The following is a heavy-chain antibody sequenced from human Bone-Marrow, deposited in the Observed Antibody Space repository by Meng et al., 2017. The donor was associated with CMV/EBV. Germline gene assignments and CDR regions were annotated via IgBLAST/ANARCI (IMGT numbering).Heavy chain of an antibody. CDR1: GFSLSSYW. Sequence: GESLKISCAASGFSLSSYWMHWVRQVPGKGLVWVSLIDVDGTTTKYADSVKGRFTISRDNAKNTLYLQMNSLRAEDTAVYYCAKHWGYDPSGIAGYWGQGALVTVSS. V-gene: IGHV3-74*03. D-gene: IGHD5-12*01. CDR3: AKHWGYDPSGIAGY. J-gene: IGHJ4*02. CDR2: IDVDGTTT.